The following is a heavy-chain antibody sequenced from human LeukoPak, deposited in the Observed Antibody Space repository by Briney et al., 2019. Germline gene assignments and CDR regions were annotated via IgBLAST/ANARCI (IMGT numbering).Heavy chain of an antibody. V-gene: IGHV1-8*01. Sequence: ASVKVSCKASGYTFTSYDINWVRQATGQGLEWMGWMNTNSGNIGYAQKFQGRVTMTRNTSISTAYMELSSLRSEDTAVYYCARGVGYRSGGSCYYTTVYNWFDPWGQGTLVTVSS. D-gene: IGHD2-15*01. J-gene: IGHJ5*02. CDR3: ARGVGYRSGGSCYYTTVYNWFDP. CDR1: GYTFTSYD. CDR2: MNTNSGNI.